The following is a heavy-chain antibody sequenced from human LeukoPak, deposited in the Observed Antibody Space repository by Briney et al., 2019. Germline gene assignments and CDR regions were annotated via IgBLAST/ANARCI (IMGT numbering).Heavy chain of an antibody. CDR2: ISTNGGGT. CDR1: GFTFSSYA. J-gene: IGHJ4*02. V-gene: IGHV3-64*04. D-gene: IGHD4-11*01. CDR3: ARGLVPGFLDY. Sequence: GGSLRLSCSASGFTFSSYAMHWVRQAPGKGLEYVSAISTNGGGTYYTDSVKGRFTISRDNSKNTLYLQMNSLRAEDTAVYYCARGLVPGFLDYWGQGTPVTVSS.